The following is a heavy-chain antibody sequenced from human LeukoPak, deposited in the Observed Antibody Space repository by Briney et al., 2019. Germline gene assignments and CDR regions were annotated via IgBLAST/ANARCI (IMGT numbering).Heavy chain of an antibody. CDR3: ARQIARYWYFDL. D-gene: IGHD6-6*01. CDR1: GGSISSSSYY. CDR2: IYYSGST. J-gene: IGHJ2*01. V-gene: IGHV4-39*01. Sequence: NPSETLSLTCTVSGGSISSSSYYWGWIRQPPGKGLEWIGSIYYSGSTYYNPSLKSRVTISVDTSKNQFSLKLSSVTAADTAVYYCARQIARYWYFDLWGRGTLVTVSS.